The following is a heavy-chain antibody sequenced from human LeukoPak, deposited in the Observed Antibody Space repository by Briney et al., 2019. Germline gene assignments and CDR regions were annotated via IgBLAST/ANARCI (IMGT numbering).Heavy chain of an antibody. V-gene: IGHV3-9*01. D-gene: IGHD4-11*01. J-gene: IGHJ4*02. CDR1: GFTFDDYA. CDR3: AKDLGMTTVTTFDY. CDR2: ISWNSGSI. Sequence: PGGSLRLSSAASGFTFDDYAMHWVRQAPGKGLEWVSGISWNSGSIGYADSVKGRFTISRDNAKNSLYLQMNSLRAEDTALYYCAKDLGMTTVTTFDYWGQGTLVTVSS.